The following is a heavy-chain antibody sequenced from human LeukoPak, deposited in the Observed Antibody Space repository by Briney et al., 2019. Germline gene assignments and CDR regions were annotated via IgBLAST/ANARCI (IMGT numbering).Heavy chain of an antibody. V-gene: IGHV3-11*04. D-gene: IGHD3-10*01. J-gene: IGHJ4*02. CDR3: AGTLMVPSDY. CDR1: GFTFSDYW. CDR2: ISSSGGTM. Sequence: GGSLRLSCAASGFTFSDYWMHWVRQAPGKGLEWVSYISSSGGTMYYADSVRGRFTISRDNAKNSLYLQMNSLRVEDTAVYYCAGTLMVPSDYWGQGTLVTVSS.